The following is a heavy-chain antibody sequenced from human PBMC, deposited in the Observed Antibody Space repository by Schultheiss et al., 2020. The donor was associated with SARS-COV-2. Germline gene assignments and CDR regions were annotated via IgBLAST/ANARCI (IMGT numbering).Heavy chain of an antibody. CDR1: GFTFSSYW. V-gene: IGHV3-21*04. Sequence: GESLKISCAASGFTFSSYWMSWVRQAPGKGLEWVSSISSSSSYIYYADSVKGRFTISRDNAKNTLYLQMNSLRAEDTAVYYCARAGAARHYYGMDVWGQGTTVTVSS. J-gene: IGHJ6*02. CDR3: ARAGAARHYYGMDV. D-gene: IGHD6-25*01. CDR2: ISSSSSYI.